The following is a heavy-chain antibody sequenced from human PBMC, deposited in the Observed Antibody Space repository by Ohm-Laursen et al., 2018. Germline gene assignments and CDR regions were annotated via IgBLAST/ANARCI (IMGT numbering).Heavy chain of an antibody. J-gene: IGHJ5*02. CDR3: ASYYGGYDP. V-gene: IGHV3-53*01. CDR2: IHSGGNT. D-gene: IGHD4-23*01. CDR1: GFTVNNNY. Sequence: SLRLSCTASGFTVNNNYMSWVRQAPGKGLEWVSVIHSGGNTYYVDSVKGRFTISRDNSKNTLYLQMNNLRAEDSAVYYCASYYGGYDPWGQGTLVTVSS.